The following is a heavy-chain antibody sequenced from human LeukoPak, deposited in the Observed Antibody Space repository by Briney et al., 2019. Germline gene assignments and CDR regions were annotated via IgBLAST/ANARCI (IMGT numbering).Heavy chain of an antibody. D-gene: IGHD2-15*01. CDR2: ISAYNGNT. V-gene: IGHV1-18*01. J-gene: IGHJ3*02. CDR3: ARVMEVVVDDAFDI. CDR1: GYTFTSYD. Sequence: ASVKVSCKASGYTFTSYDINWVRQATGQGLEWMGWISAYNGNTNYAQKLQGRVTMTTDTSTSTAYMELRSLRSDDTAVYYCARVMEVVVDDAFDIWGQGTMVTVSS.